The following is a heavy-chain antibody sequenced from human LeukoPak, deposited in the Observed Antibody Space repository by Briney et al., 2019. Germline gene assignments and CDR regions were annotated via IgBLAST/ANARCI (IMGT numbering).Heavy chain of an antibody. Sequence: ASVKVSCKASGYTFTSYDINWVRQATGQGLEWMGWMNPNSGNTGYAQKFQGRVTMTRNTSISTAYMELSSLRSEDTAVYYCARGVRITMVRGVTLYGYYFDYWGQGTLVTVSS. D-gene: IGHD3-10*01. J-gene: IGHJ4*02. CDR3: ARGVRITMVRGVTLYGYYFDY. V-gene: IGHV1-8*01. CDR1: GYTFTSYD. CDR2: MNPNSGNT.